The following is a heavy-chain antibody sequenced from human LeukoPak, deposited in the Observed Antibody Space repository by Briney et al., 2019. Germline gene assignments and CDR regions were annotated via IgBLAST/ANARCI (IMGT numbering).Heavy chain of an antibody. J-gene: IGHJ4*02. V-gene: IGHV4-34*01. CDR1: GGSISSYY. Sequence: SETLSLTCTVSGGSISSYYWSWIRQPPGKGLEWIGEINHSGSTNYNPSLKSRVTISVDTSKNQFSLKLSSVTAADTAVYYCAREKKPYYYGSGSYRYYFDYWGQGTLVTVSS. CDR2: INHSGST. D-gene: IGHD3-10*01. CDR3: AREKKPYYYGSGSYRYYFDY.